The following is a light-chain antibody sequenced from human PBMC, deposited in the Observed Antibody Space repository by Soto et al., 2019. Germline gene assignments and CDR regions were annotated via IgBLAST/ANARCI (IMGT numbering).Light chain of an antibody. V-gene: IGKV1-5*03. CDR2: KAS. CDR1: QNISTW. Sequence: DIQMTQSPSTLSASIGDRVTITCRASQNISTWLAWYQPKPGKAPKLLIYKASSLEGGVPSRFSGSASGTEFTLNISSLQPDDFATYYCQHYDGLPWTFGQGTKVKSK. CDR3: QHYDGLPWT. J-gene: IGKJ1*01.